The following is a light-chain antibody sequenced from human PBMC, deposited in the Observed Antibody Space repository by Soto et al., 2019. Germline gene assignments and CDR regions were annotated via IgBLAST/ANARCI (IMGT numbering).Light chain of an antibody. V-gene: IGLV2-8*01. Sequence: QSALTPPPSASGSPGQSVAISCTGTSSDVGGHNYVSWYQQHPGKAPKLMIYEVNKRPSGVPDRFSGSKSGNTASLTVSGLQAEDEADYYCSSYAGSSNVFGTGTKVTVL. CDR3: SSYAGSSNV. J-gene: IGLJ1*01. CDR1: SSDVGGHNY. CDR2: EVN.